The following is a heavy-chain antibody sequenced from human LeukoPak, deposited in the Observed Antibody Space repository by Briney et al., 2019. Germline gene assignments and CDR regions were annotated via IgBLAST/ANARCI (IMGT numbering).Heavy chain of an antibody. J-gene: IGHJ4*02. D-gene: IGHD6-13*01. CDR3: ARGQQQLSR. CDR1: GGSISSYY. CDR2: ISDSVST. Sequence: KPSETRSLTCTVSGGSISSYYWSWVRQPPGKGLEWIGYISDSVSTNYNPSLKSRVSISVDTSNNQFSLKLSSVTAADTAVYYCARGQQQLSRWGQGTLVTVSS. V-gene: IGHV4-59*01.